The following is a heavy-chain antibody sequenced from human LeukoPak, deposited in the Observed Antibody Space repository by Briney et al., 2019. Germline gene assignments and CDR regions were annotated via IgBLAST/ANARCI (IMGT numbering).Heavy chain of an antibody. CDR2: IYYSGST. J-gene: IGHJ4*02. V-gene: IGHV4-59*12. CDR1: GGSISSYY. D-gene: IGHD3-22*01. CDR3: AREHRYDSSGYYKYYYFDY. Sequence: SETLSLTCTVSGGSISSYYWSWIRQPPGKGLEWIGYIYYSGSTNYNPSLKSRVSISVDRSKNQFSLKLSSVTAADTAVYYCAREHRYDSSGYYKYYYFDYWGQGTLVTVSS.